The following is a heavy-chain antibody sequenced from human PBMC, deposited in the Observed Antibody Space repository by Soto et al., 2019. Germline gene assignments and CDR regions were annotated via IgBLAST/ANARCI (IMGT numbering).Heavy chain of an antibody. J-gene: IGHJ4*02. D-gene: IGHD3-22*01. CDR1: GVSITSGSYY. Sequence: HVQLQESGPGPVTPSQTLSLSCTVSGVSITSGSYYWTWVRQSPGKGLEWIGYRYYSGNTYYNPSLNSRASISVDTSKTQFFLKLTSVTAADTAVYFCARGGYDTSGQTFIGWGPDCWGQGTLVTVSS. V-gene: IGHV4-30-4*01. CDR3: ARGGYDTSGQTFIGWGPDC. CDR2: RYYSGNT.